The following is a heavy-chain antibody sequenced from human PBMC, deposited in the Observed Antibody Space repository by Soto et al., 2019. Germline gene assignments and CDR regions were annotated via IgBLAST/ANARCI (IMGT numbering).Heavy chain of an antibody. V-gene: IGHV3-7*02. Sequence: EVQLVESGGGLVQPGGSLRLSCAASGFTFSDFWMSWVRQAPGKGLEWVANIKEDGSEKYYVDSVKGRFTISRNNAQNSLYLQMNSLRAEYTAVYYCGRGGSWASDYWGPGTLVTVSS. J-gene: IGHJ4*02. D-gene: IGHD6-13*01. CDR2: IKEDGSEK. CDR3: GRGGSWASDY. CDR1: GFTFSDFW.